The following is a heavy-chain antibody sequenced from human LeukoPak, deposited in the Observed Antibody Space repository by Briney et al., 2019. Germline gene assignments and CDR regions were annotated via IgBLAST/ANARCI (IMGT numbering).Heavy chain of an antibody. D-gene: IGHD3-10*01. Sequence: GGSLRLSCATPGFTFSSYAMSWVRQAPGRGLEWVSSISGSGGNTYYADSVKGRFTISRDYSKNTLYLQMNSLRTEETAVYYCAKGPAMVRGTFDPWGQGTLVTVSS. J-gene: IGHJ5*02. V-gene: IGHV3-23*01. CDR3: AKGPAMVRGTFDP. CDR1: GFTFSSYA. CDR2: ISGSGGNT.